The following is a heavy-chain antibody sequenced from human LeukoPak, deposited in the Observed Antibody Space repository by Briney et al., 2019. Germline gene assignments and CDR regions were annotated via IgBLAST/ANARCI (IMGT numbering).Heavy chain of an antibody. CDR1: GFTFSSYA. J-gene: IGHJ4*02. V-gene: IGHV3-30*04. Sequence: GGSLRLSCAASGFTFSSYAMHWVRQAPGKGLEWVAVISYDGSNKYYADSVKGRFTISRDNAKNSLHLQMNSLRAEDTAVYYCARVGRSGWTVDYWGQGTLVTVSS. CDR3: ARVGRSGWTVDY. D-gene: IGHD6-19*01. CDR2: ISYDGSNK.